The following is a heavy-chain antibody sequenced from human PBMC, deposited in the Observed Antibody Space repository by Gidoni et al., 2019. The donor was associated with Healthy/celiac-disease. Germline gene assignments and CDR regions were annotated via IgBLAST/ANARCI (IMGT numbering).Heavy chain of an antibody. CDR1: GFTVSSTY. CDR2: IYSGGST. CDR3: ARSPTLFSSSSWYYFDY. Sequence: EVQLVESGGGLIQPGGSLRLSCAASGFTVSSTYMSWVRQAPGKGLEWVSVIYSGGSTYYADSVKGRFTISRDNSKNTLYLQMNSLRAEDTAVYYCARSPTLFSSSSWYYFDYWGQGTLVTVSS. J-gene: IGHJ4*02. D-gene: IGHD6-13*01. V-gene: IGHV3-53*01.